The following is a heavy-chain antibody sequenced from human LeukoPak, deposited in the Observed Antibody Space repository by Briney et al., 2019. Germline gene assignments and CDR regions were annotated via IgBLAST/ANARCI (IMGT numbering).Heavy chain of an antibody. D-gene: IGHD6-19*01. J-gene: IGHJ6*03. CDR1: GYTFTSYG. Sequence: ASVKVSCKASGYTFTSYGISWVRQAPGQGLEWMGWISAYNGNTNYAQKLQGRVTMTTDTSTSTAYMELRSLRSDDTAVYYCARGPVIAVAGSRSSDYYYYYYMDVWGKGTTVTVSS. CDR3: ARGPVIAVAGSRSSDYYYYYYMDV. CDR2: ISAYNGNT. V-gene: IGHV1-18*01.